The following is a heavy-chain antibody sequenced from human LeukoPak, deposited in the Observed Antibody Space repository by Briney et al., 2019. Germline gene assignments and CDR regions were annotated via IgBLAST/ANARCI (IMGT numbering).Heavy chain of an antibody. V-gene: IGHV5-51*01. D-gene: IGHD2/OR15-2a*01. J-gene: IGHJ3*02. CDR3: ARGVRSRIDAFDI. CDR2: IYPGDSDT. Sequence: GESLKISCKGSGYSFTSYWIGWVRQMPGKGLEWMGIIYPGDSDTRYSPSFQGQVTISADKSVSTAYLQWSSLKASDTAMYYCARGVRSRIDAFDIWGQGTMVTVSS. CDR1: GYSFTSYW.